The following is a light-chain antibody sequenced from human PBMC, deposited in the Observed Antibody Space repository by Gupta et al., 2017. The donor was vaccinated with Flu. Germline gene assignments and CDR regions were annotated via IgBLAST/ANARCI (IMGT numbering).Light chain of an antibody. CDR1: ILRDKY. CDR3: QVLDSSTAV. CDR2: QDS. Sequence: SSELTQSPSVSVSPGQTASIGCSGNILRDKYVCWFQQKPGQSPVLVIYQDSRRPSGIPDRFAGSSSGTTATLTIRGTQAVDEADYYCQVLDSSTAVFGSGTKVTVL. V-gene: IGLV3-1*01. J-gene: IGLJ1*01.